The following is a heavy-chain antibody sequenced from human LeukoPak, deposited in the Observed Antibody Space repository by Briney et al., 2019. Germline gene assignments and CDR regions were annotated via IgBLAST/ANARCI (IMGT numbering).Heavy chain of an antibody. CDR2: IYYSGNT. J-gene: IGHJ4*02. Sequence: PSETLSLTCTLSGGSISSYYWSWIRQPPGKGLEWIGYIYYSGNTNYNPSLKSRVTISIDTSKNQSSLKLSSVTAADTAVYYCARQRITAAGVLDYWGQGTLVTVSS. D-gene: IGHD6-13*01. CDR1: GGSISSYY. V-gene: IGHV4-59*08. CDR3: ARQRITAAGVLDY.